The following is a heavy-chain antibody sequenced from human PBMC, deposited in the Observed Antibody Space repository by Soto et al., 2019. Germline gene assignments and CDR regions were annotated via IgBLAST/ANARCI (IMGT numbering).Heavy chain of an antibody. CDR3: ARVHKNWFDS. Sequence: PGQSLKICCKASGYNFTAFWIHWVRQMPGKGLEWLGKIDPSDSYTNYSPPFEAHVTISXXXXXXTXYXQWXXLRAPDTALYCCARVHKNWFDSWAQGTMVTVSP. J-gene: IGHJ5*01. V-gene: IGHV5-10-1*01. CDR1: GYNFTAFW. CDR2: IDPSDSYT.